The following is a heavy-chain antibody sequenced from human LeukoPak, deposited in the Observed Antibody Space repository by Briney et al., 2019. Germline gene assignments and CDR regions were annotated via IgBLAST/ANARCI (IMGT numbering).Heavy chain of an antibody. CDR3: AREYTYGSGSRCYDGLDY. CDR1: GFTFSIYS. J-gene: IGHJ4*02. D-gene: IGHD2-15*01. V-gene: IGHV3-48*04. CDR2: ISSSSSTI. Sequence: GASLRLSCAASGFTFSIYSMNWLRTAPGKGLEWDSYISSSSSTIYYTNSVQRRYTISRDNAKNKLYLQMNSLTAEDTAVYYCAREYTYGSGSRCYDGLDYWGQGIRVTVSS.